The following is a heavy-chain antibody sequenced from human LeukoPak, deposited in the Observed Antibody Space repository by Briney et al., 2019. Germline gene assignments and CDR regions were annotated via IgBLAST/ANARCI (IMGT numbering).Heavy chain of an antibody. J-gene: IGHJ4*02. CDR1: GYSFTSNW. D-gene: IGHD2-2*01. Sequence: GESLKISCKGSGYSFTSNWIGWVRQMPGKGLEWMGRIDPSDSYTNYSPSFQGHVTISADKSISTAYLQWSSLKASDTAMYYCARSDCSSTSCYVLLDYWGQGTLVTVSS. CDR3: ARSDCSSTSCYVLLDY. V-gene: IGHV5-10-1*01. CDR2: IDPSDSYT.